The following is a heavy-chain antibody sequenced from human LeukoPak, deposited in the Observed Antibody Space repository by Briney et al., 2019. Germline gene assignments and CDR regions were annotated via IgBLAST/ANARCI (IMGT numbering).Heavy chain of an antibody. CDR1: GFTFSSYV. V-gene: IGHV3-23*01. J-gene: IGHJ6*04. CDR3: ARLREQWLVNYYYGMDV. D-gene: IGHD6-19*01. CDR2: ISFSGDRT. Sequence: GGSLRLSYAASGFTFSSYVMSCVRQAPGKGLEWVSAISFSGDRTYYADSVKGRFTISRDNSKNTLYLQTNSLRVEDTAVYYCARLREQWLVNYYYGMDVWGKGTTVTVSS.